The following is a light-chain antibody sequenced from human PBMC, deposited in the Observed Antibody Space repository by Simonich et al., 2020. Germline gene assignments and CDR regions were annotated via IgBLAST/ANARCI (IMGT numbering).Light chain of an antibody. CDR3: QSYDSSNHRGV. J-gene: IGLJ2*01. V-gene: IGLV6-57*03. CDR2: EDN. CDR1: SGSIASNY. Sequence: NFMLTQPHSVSESPGKTVTISCTRSSGSIASNYVQWYQQRPGRAPTTVIYEDNQRPSGVPGRFSGSIDSSSNSASLTLSGLKTEDEADYYCQSYDSSNHRGVFGGGTKLTVL.